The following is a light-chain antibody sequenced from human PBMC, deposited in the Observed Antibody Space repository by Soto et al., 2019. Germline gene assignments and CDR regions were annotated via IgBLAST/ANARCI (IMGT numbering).Light chain of an antibody. CDR3: QSYDNSLSGSWV. Sequence: QSVLTQTPSVSGAPGQRVTISCTGSSSDIGAGYDVHWYQQLPGTAPKLLIYGNSNRPSGVPDRSSGSKSGTSASLAINGLQAEDEAHYYCQSYDNSLSGSWVFGGGTKLTVL. CDR2: GNS. J-gene: IGLJ3*02. V-gene: IGLV1-40*01. CDR1: SSDIGAGYD.